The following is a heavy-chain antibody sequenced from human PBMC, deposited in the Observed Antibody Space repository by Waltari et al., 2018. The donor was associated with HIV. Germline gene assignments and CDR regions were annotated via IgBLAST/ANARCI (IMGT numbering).Heavy chain of an antibody. CDR1: GFTFNTCA. D-gene: IGHD6-25*01. V-gene: IGHV3-23*01. CDR3: AKTAAFSRTGPDY. CDR2: IDGSGGST. Sequence: EVQLLESGGGLVQPGGSLRLSCAASGFTFNTCAMTWVRQAPGKGLGWVSVIDGSGGSTYYTDSVKGRFTISRDNSKNTLYLQMSSLRAEDTAVYYCAKTAAFSRTGPDYWGQGTLVTVSS. J-gene: IGHJ4*02.